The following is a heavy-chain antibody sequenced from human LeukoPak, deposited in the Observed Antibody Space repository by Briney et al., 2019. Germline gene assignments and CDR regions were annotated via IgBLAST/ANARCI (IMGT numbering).Heavy chain of an antibody. CDR1: GFTFSSYS. Sequence: GGSLRLSCAASGFTFSSYSMNWVRQAPGKGLEWVSSISSSSSYIYYADSVKGRFTISRDNAKNSLYLQMNSLRAEDAAVYYCASRSSSLAFDIWGQGTMVTVSS. J-gene: IGHJ3*02. CDR3: ASRSSSLAFDI. D-gene: IGHD6-6*01. CDR2: ISSSSSYI. V-gene: IGHV3-21*01.